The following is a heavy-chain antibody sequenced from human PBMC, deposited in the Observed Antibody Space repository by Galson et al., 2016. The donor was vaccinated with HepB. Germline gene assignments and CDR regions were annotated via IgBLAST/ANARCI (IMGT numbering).Heavy chain of an antibody. CDR1: GFTFSSYA. D-gene: IGHD2-15*01. V-gene: IGHV3-23*01. CDR2: ISDSGSTS. J-gene: IGHJ2*01. CDR3: AKDRGLHHWFFDL. Sequence: SLRLSCAASGFTFSSYAMSWVRQAPGKGLEWVSGISDSGSTSYHTDTVKGRFTISKDPSKNTLYLPMNSMRAEDTAVYYWAKDRGLHHWFFDLWGRGTPVTVSS.